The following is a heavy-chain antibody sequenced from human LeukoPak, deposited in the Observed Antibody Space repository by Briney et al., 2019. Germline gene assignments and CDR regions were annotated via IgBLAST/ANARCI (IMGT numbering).Heavy chain of an antibody. D-gene: IGHD6-19*01. J-gene: IGHJ5*02. CDR3: ARDQTVAGLNWFDP. V-gene: IGHV1-69*13. Sequence: GASAKVSCKASGGTFSSYTINWVRQAPGQGLEWMGGIIPIFGSAHYAQKFQGRVTITADESTSTAYMEVSSLRSEDTAVYYCARDQTVAGLNWFDPWGQGTLVIVSS. CDR2: IIPIFGSA. CDR1: GGTFSSYT.